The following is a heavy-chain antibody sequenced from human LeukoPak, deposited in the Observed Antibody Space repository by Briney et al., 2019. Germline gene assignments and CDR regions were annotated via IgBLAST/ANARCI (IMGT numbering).Heavy chain of an antibody. CDR3: ARATGTTGTPDY. CDR2: IDWNGGST. D-gene: IGHD1-1*01. V-gene: IGHV3-20*04. CDR1: GFTFDEYG. J-gene: IGHJ4*02. Sequence: PGDSLRLSCAASGFTFDEYGMSWVRQTPGKGLEWVAGIDWNGGSTGYADSVKGRFTISRDNAKNSLYLQMNSLRAEDTAVYYCARATGTTGTPDYWGQGTLVTVSS.